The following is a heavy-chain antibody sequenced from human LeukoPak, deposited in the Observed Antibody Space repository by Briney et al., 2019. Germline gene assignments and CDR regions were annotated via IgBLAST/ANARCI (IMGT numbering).Heavy chain of an antibody. D-gene: IGHD2-15*01. CDR2: IYISGST. V-gene: IGHV4-61*10. J-gene: IGHJ4*02. CDR1: GGSFSSGLYY. Sequence: PSETLSLTCTVSGGSFSSGLYYWTWIRQPAGKGLEWIGRIYISGSTNYNPSLKSRVTISRDTSKNEFSLKLSSVTAADTAVYYCACSKELPQHFDYWGQGTLVTVSS. CDR3: ACSKELPQHFDY.